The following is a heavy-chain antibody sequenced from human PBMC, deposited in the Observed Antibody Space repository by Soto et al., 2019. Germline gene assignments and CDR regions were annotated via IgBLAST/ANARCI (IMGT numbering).Heavy chain of an antibody. CDR1: GFTFSSYW. V-gene: IGHV3-7*05. J-gene: IGHJ3*02. CDR3: AREKGYSYGPDRMFRDAFDI. CDR2: IKQDGSEK. Sequence: PGGSLRLSCAASGFTFSSYWMSWVRQAPGKGLEWVANIKQDGSEKYYVDSVKGRFTISRDNAKNPLYLQMNSLRAEDTAVYYCAREKGYSYGPDRMFRDAFDIWGQGTMVTVSS. D-gene: IGHD5-18*01.